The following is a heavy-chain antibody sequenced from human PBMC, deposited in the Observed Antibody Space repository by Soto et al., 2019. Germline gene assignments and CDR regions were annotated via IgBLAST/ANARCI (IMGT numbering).Heavy chain of an antibody. J-gene: IGHJ4*02. CDR1: GGSISSYY. Sequence: SETLSLTCTVSGGSISSYYWSWIRQPPGKGLEWIGYIYYSGSTNYNPSLKSRVTISVDTSKNQFSLKLSSVTAADTAVYYCARAGPYSSSSPGYTFDYWGQGTLVTVSS. CDR3: ARAGPYSSSSPGYTFDY. V-gene: IGHV4-59*01. D-gene: IGHD6-6*01. CDR2: IYYSGST.